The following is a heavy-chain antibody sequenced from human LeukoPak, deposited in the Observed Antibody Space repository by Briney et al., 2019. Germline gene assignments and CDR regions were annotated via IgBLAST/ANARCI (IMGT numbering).Heavy chain of an antibody. V-gene: IGHV3-23*01. Sequence: GGSLRLSCAASGFTFSSYAMSWVCQAPGKGLEWVSAISGSGGTTYYADSVKGRFTISRDSSKHTLFLQMNSLRAEDTAVYYCAKEIGSDDSSGYYPLWGFDYWGQGTLVTVSS. CDR1: GFTFSSYA. D-gene: IGHD3-22*01. CDR2: ISGSGGTT. CDR3: AKEIGSDDSSGYYPLWGFDY. J-gene: IGHJ4*02.